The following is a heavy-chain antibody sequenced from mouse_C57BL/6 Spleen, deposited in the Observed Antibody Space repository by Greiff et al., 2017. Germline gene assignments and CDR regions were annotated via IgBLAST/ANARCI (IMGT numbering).Heavy chain of an antibody. Sequence: VQLQQSGAELVRPGTSVTMSCKASGYTFTNYWIGWAKQRPGHGLEWIGDIYPGGGYTNYNEKFKGKATLTADKSSSTAYMQFSSLTSEDSAIYYCAREADGYYFDYWGQGTTLTVSS. D-gene: IGHD2-3*01. CDR2: IYPGGGYT. V-gene: IGHV1-63*01. CDR1: GYTFTNYW. CDR3: AREADGYYFDY. J-gene: IGHJ2*01.